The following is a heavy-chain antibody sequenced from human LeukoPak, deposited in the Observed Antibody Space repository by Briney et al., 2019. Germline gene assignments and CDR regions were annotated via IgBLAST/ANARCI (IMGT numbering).Heavy chain of an antibody. V-gene: IGHV3-74*01. Sequence: PGRSRRLSCAASGFTFSSYWMHWVRQAPGKGLVWVSRINSDGSSTSYADSVKGRFTISRDNAKNTLNLQMNSLRAEDTAVYYCATSSDTAMVFDYWGQGTLVTVSS. CDR3: ATSSDTAMVFDY. CDR2: INSDGSST. CDR1: GFTFSSYW. J-gene: IGHJ4*02. D-gene: IGHD5-18*01.